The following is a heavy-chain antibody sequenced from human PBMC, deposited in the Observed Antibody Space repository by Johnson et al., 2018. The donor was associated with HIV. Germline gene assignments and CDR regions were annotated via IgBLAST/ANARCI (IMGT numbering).Heavy chain of an antibody. V-gene: IGHV3-30*03. Sequence: VQLVESGGGGVQPGRSLRLSCAASGFSFSDYGMHWLRQAPGKGLEWVAVVLYDGSNKYYADSVKGRFTISRDNAKNSLYLQMNSLRAEDTAVYYCARDPNYKFWSGPEAFDIWGQGTMVTVSS. CDR2: VLYDGSNK. J-gene: IGHJ3*02. D-gene: IGHD3-3*01. CDR1: GFSFSDYG. CDR3: ARDPNYKFWSGPEAFDI.